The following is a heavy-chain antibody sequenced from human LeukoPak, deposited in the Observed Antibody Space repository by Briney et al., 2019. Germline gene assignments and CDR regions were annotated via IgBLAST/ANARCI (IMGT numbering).Heavy chain of an antibody. D-gene: IGHD6-6*01. J-gene: IGHJ6*02. CDR2: IIPIFGTA. Sequence: GASVKVSCKASGGTFSSYAISWVRQAPGQGLEWMGGIIPIFGTANYAQKFQGRVTITADESTGTAYMELSSLRSEDTAVYYCARDADSSSSWDSYGMDVWGQGTTVTVSS. V-gene: IGHV1-69*13. CDR3: ARDADSSSSWDSYGMDV. CDR1: GGTFSSYA.